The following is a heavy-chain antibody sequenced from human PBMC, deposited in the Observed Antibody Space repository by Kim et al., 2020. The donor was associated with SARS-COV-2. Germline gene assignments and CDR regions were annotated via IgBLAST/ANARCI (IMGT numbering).Heavy chain of an antibody. V-gene: IGHV3-48*02. CDR3: ARGGDYYYDSSGYYSCGY. Sequence: KGRFTISRDNAKNSLYLQMNSLRDEDTAVYYCARGGDYYYDSSGYYSCGYWGQGTLVTVSS. D-gene: IGHD3-22*01. J-gene: IGHJ4*02.